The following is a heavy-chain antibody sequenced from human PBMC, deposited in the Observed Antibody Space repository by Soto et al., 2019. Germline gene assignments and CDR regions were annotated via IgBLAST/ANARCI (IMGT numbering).Heavy chain of an antibody. CDR1: GYTFTSYA. Sequence: GASVKVSCKASGYTFTSYAMHWVRQAPGQRLEWMGWINAGNGNTKYSQKFQGRVTITRDTSASTAYMELSSLRSEDTAVYYCARSGRVAGTTWFYYYYGMDVWGQGTTVTVSS. D-gene: IGHD1-7*01. V-gene: IGHV1-3*01. CDR2: INAGNGNT. J-gene: IGHJ6*02. CDR3: ARSGRVAGTTWFYYYYGMDV.